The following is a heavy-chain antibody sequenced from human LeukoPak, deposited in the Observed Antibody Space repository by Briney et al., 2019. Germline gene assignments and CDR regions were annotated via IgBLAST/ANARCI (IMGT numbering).Heavy chain of an antibody. D-gene: IGHD1-26*01. CDR2: INDNGGQR. CDR3: AKTQWKVGATDYFDY. J-gene: IGHJ4*02. Sequence: GGSLRLSCAASGFAFNNYAMTWVRQAPGKGLEGVSNINDNGGQRHYADSVKGRFTSSRDNSKNTLFLQMDSLRAEDTAVYYCAKTQWKVGATDYFDYWGQGILVTVSS. CDR1: GFAFNNYA. V-gene: IGHV3-23*01.